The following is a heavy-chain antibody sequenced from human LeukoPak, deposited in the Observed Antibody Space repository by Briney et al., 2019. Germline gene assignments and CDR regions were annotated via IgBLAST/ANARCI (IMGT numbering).Heavy chain of an antibody. V-gene: IGHV3-53*01. CDR3: ARDQFGIAAAGITDY. J-gene: IGHJ4*02. CDR2: IYSGGST. CDR1: GSTVSSNY. Sequence: PGGSLRLSCAASGSTVSSNYMSWVRQAPGKGLEWVSVIYSGGSTYYADSVKGRFTISRDNSKNTLYLQMNSLRAEDTAVYYCARDQFGIAAAGITDYWGQGTLVTVSS. D-gene: IGHD6-13*01.